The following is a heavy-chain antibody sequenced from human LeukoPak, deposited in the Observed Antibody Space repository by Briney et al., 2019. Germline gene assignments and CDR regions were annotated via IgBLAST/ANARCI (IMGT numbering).Heavy chain of an antibody. CDR3: ARTNAFDI. J-gene: IGHJ3*02. CDR2: IFDTGST. CDR1: GGSISGYY. V-gene: IGHV4-59*01. Sequence: SETLSLTCSVSGGSISGYYWSWIRQPPGKGLEWIGYIFDTGSTSYNPSLKGRVSISLDTSKNQFFLKLGSVTAADTAVYYCARTNAFDIRGQGTLVTVAS.